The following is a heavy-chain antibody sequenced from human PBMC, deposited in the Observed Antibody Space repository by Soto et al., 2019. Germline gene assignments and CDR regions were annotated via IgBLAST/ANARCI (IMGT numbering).Heavy chain of an antibody. CDR1: GFTFSSYW. CDR2: IKQDGSEK. V-gene: IGHV3-7*01. J-gene: IGHJ1*01. Sequence: EVQLVESGGGLVQPGGSLRLSCAASGFTFSSYWMSWVRQAPGKGLEWVANIKQDGSEKYYVDSVKGRFTISIDNAKNSLYLQMNSLRAEDTAVYYCAREGDLSSSWSEYFQHWGQGTLVTVSS. CDR3: AREGDLSSSWSEYFQH. D-gene: IGHD6-13*01.